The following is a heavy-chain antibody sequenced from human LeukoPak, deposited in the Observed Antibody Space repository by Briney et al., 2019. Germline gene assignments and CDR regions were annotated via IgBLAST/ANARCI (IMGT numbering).Heavy chain of an antibody. V-gene: IGHV4-59*01. CDR3: ARGGIVGSRTNWFDP. D-gene: IGHD1-26*01. CDR2: IYYIGST. J-gene: IGHJ5*02. Sequence: SETLSLSCTVSGGSIRSYYWSWIRQPPGKGLECIGYIYYIGSTNYNPSLKSRVTISLDTSKSQFSLKLTSVTPADTAVYYCARGGIVGSRTNWFDPWGQGILVTVSS. CDR1: GGSIRSYY.